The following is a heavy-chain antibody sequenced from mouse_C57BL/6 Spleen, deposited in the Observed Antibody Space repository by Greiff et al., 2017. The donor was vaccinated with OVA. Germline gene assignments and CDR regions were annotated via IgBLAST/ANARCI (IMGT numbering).Heavy chain of an antibody. J-gene: IGHJ4*01. CDR3: ARSSMITTVRSFYYAMDY. V-gene: IGHV1-55*01. CDR1: GYTFTSYW. Sequence: VQLQQPGAELVKPGASVKMSCKASGYTFTSYWITWVKQRPGQGLEWIGDIYPGSGSTNYNEKFKSKATLTVDTSSSTAYMQLSSLTSEDSAVYYCARSSMITTVRSFYYAMDYWGQGTSVTVSS. D-gene: IGHD2-4*01. CDR2: IYPGSGST.